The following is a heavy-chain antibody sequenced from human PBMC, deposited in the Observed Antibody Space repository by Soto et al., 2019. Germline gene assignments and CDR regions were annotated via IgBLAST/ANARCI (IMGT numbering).Heavy chain of an antibody. CDR3: AKAARHYYYYYGIDV. CDR1: GFTFSNYA. CDR2: ISGSGGST. V-gene: IGHV3-23*01. Sequence: GGSLRLSCAASGFTFSNYAMSWVRQAPGKGLEWVSAISGSGGSTYYADSVKGRFTISRDNSKNTLYLQMNSLRAEDTAVYSCAKAARHYYYYYGIDVWGQGTTVTVSS. J-gene: IGHJ6*02. D-gene: IGHD6-6*01.